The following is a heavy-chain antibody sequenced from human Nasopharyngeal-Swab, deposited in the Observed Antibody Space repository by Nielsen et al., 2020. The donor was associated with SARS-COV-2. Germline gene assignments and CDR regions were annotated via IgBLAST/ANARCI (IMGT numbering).Heavy chain of an antibody. V-gene: IGHV3-23*01. Sequence: GESLKISCAASGFIFSNYAMSCVRQAPGKGLEWVSTISSNGDYTHYADSVKGRFTISRDNSKNTLFLQMNSLSPEDTAVYYCAKSGGPFEAFDIWGQGTMVTVSS. CDR2: ISSNGDYT. D-gene: IGHD3-16*01. J-gene: IGHJ3*02. CDR1: GFIFSNYA. CDR3: AKSGGPFEAFDI.